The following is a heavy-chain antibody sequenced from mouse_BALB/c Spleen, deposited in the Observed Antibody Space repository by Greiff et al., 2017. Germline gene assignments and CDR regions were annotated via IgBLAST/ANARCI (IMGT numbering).Heavy chain of an antibody. Sequence: VKLVESGAELMKPGASVKISCKATGYTFSSYWIEWVKQRPGHGLEWIGEILPGSGSTNYNEKFKGKATFTADTSSNTAYMQLSSLTSEDSAVYYCARGYGNSRWFAYWGQGTLVTVSA. CDR3: ARGYGNSRWFAY. CDR1: GYTFSSYW. D-gene: IGHD2-10*02. V-gene: IGHV1-9*01. J-gene: IGHJ3*01. CDR2: ILPGSGST.